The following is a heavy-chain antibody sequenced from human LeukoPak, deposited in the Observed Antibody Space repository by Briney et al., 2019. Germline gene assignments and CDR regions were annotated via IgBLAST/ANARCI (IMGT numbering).Heavy chain of an antibody. Sequence: PSETLSLTCAVSGYSISSGYYWGWIRQSPGKGLEWIGSVFYSGNTFYNPSLKSRVAIFVDTSQSLFSLKLSSVTAADTAVYYCARLVGATDHFDYWGQGTLVTVSS. CDR1: GYSISSGYY. V-gene: IGHV4-38-2*01. CDR3: ARLVGATDHFDY. J-gene: IGHJ4*02. CDR2: VFYSGNT. D-gene: IGHD1-26*01.